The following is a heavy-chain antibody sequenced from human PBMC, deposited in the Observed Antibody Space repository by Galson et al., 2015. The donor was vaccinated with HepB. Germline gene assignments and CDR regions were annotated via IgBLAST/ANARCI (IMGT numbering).Heavy chain of an antibody. CDR1: GSTFSSYA. J-gene: IGHJ4*02. V-gene: IGHV3-23*01. Sequence: SLRLSCAASGSTFSSYAMSWVRQAPGKGLEWVSAISGSGGSTYYADSVKGRFTISRDNSKNTLYLQMNSLRAEDTAVYYCAKDITMIVVVWGFDYWGQGTLVTVSS. D-gene: IGHD3-22*01. CDR3: AKDITMIVVVWGFDY. CDR2: ISGSGGST.